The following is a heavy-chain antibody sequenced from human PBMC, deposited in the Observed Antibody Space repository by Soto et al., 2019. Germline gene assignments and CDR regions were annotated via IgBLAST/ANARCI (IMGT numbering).Heavy chain of an antibody. CDR3: AREVRATYSGYHPAYDY. V-gene: IGHV3-21*01. Sequence: GGSLRLSCAASGFTFSSYSMNWVRQAPGKGLEWVSSISSSSSYIYYADSVKGRFTISRDNAKNSLYLQMNSLRAEDTAVYYCAREVRATYSGYHPAYDYWGQGTLVTVSS. D-gene: IGHD5-12*01. CDR1: GFTFSSYS. J-gene: IGHJ4*02. CDR2: ISSSSSYI.